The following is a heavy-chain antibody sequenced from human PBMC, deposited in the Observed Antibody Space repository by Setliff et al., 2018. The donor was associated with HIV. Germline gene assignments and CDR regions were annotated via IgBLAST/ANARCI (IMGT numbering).Heavy chain of an antibody. J-gene: IGHJ5*02. D-gene: IGHD1-26*01. Sequence: PSETLSLTCAVSGDSINTPHCWSWVRQSLEKGREWIGEVCQRGGINYNPFLWSRASISMDKPRNYFPLEMASMAAADTAVYFCVRNHEWALGTWGQGLLVTVSS. CDR1: GDSINTPHC. CDR2: VCQRGGI. V-gene: IGHV4-4*02. CDR3: VRNHEWALGT.